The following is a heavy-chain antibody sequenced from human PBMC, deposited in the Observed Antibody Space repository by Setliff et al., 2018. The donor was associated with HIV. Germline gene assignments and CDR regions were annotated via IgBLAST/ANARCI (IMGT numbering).Heavy chain of an antibody. CDR3: ARARRITMIVDAFDI. J-gene: IGHJ3*02. CDR1: GGTFRSQA. CDR2: LISMFKIP. D-gene: IGHD3-22*01. Sequence: SVKVSCKTSGGTFRSQAISWVRQAPGQGLEWMGGLISMFKIPQIAQKFQGRVTMTRDTSTSTVYMELSSLRSEDTAVYYCARARRITMIVDAFDIWGQGTMVTVSS. V-gene: IGHV1-69*10.